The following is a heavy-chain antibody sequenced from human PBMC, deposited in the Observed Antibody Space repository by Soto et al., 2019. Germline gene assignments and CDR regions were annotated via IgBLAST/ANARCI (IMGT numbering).Heavy chain of an antibody. J-gene: IGHJ5*02. CDR2: VSNDGRNK. Sequence: GGSLRLSCAASGFTFSSHAMHWVRQAPGKGLEWVAVVSNDGRNKYYADSVKGRFTISRDNSKNTLYLQMNSLRVEDTAVYYCARDPSNYYSVTWGQGTLVTVSS. V-gene: IGHV3-30*04. CDR3: ARDPSNYYSVT. D-gene: IGHD3-10*01. CDR1: GFTFSSHA.